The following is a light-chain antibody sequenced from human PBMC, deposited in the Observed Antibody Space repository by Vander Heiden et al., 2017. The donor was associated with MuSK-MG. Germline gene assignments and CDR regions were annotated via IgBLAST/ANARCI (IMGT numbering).Light chain of an antibody. CDR1: NIGSNS. V-gene: IGLV3-21*02. CDR2: EDN. J-gene: IGLJ3*02. Sequence: SYVLTQPPSVSAAPGQPASLTCGGNNIGSNSVHWYKKRPGQDAVLVVFEDNGRPAGSTERFAGSNSGNTATLTRKRVEDGDEDDYYGQVGNSSSVVFGGGTKRTVL. CDR3: QVGNSSSVV.